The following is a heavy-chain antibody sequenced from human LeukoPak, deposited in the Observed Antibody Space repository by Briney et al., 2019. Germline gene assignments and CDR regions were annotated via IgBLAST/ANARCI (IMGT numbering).Heavy chain of an antibody. D-gene: IGHD3-16*01. CDR1: GYSISSGYY. J-gene: IGHJ6*03. CDR3: ARGGKDYYYYMDV. V-gene: IGHV4-38-2*02. CDR2: IYTSGST. Sequence: ESSETLSLTCTVSGYSISSGYYWGWIRQPPGKGLEWIGRIYTSGSTNYNPSLKSRVTISVDTSKNQFSLKLSSVTAADTAVYYCARGGKDYYYYMDVWGKGTTVTISS.